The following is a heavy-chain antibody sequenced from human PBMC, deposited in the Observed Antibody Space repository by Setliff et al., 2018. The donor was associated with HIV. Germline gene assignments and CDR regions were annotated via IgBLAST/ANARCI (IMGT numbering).Heavy chain of an antibody. V-gene: IGHV4-61*01. CDR1: GDSISSGSYY. Sequence: PSETLSLTCAVSGDSISSGSYYWNWIRQPPGKGLEWIGDIDYRGSTNYNPSLQSRVIISADTSKNQFSLKLSSVTAADTAVYFCARFNALLGSSTYYDYWGPGLLVTVSS. J-gene: IGHJ4*02. D-gene: IGHD3-22*01. CDR3: ARFNALLGSSTYYDY. CDR2: IDYRGST.